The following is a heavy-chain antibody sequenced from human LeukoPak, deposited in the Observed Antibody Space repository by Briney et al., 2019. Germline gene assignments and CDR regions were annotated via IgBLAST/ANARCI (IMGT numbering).Heavy chain of an antibody. CDR3: ARESDLSHYDRTDY. D-gene: IGHD3-22*01. CDR1: GDSISSADYY. V-gene: IGHV4-61*02. CDR2: IYTSGST. J-gene: IGHJ4*02. Sequence: SQTLSLTXTVSGDSISSADYYWSWIRQPAGKGLEWIGRIYTSGSTNYNPTLKSRVTISADTSKNQFFLKLSSVTAADTAVYYCARESDLSHYDRTDYWGQGTLVTVSS.